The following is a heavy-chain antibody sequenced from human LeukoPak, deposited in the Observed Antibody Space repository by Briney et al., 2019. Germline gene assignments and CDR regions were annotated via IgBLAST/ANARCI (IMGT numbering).Heavy chain of an antibody. Sequence: GRSLRLSCAASRFTFSSYAMHWVRQAPGKGLEWVAVISYDGSNKYYADSVKGRFTISRDNSKNTLYLQLNSLRAEDTAVYYCARAPQGYDAFDIWGQGTMVTVSS. CDR2: ISYDGSNK. V-gene: IGHV3-30-3*01. CDR1: RFTFSSYA. J-gene: IGHJ3*02. CDR3: ARAPQGYDAFDI. D-gene: IGHD5-12*01.